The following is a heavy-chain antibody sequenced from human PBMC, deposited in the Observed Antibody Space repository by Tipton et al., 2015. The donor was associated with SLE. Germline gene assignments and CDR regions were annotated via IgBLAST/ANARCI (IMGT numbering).Heavy chain of an antibody. J-gene: IGHJ3*02. Sequence: TLSLTCTVSGGSISSGSYYWSWIRQPAGKGLEWIGRIYTSGSTNYNPSLKSRVTISVDTSKNQFSLKLSSVTAADTAVYYCARGLQSVGAFDIWGQGTMVTVSS. V-gene: IGHV4-61*02. CDR1: GGSISSGSYY. D-gene: IGHD4-11*01. CDR2: IYTSGST. CDR3: ARGLQSVGAFDI.